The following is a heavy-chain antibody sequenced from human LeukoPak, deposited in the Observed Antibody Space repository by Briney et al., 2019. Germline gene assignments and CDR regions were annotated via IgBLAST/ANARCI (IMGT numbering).Heavy chain of an antibody. Sequence: SETLSLTCTVSGGSISSGGYYWSWIRQHPGKGLEWIGYIYYSGSTYYNPSLKSRFTISVDTSKNQFSLRLSSVTAADTAVYYCAKAGHGDGHAFDIWGQGTMVTVSS. CDR1: GGSISSGGYY. D-gene: IGHD5-24*01. V-gene: IGHV4-31*03. CDR2: IYYSGST. J-gene: IGHJ3*02. CDR3: AKAGHGDGHAFDI.